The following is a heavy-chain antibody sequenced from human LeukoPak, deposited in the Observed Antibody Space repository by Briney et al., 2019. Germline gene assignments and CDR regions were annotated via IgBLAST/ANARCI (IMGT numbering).Heavy chain of an antibody. CDR1: GYTFTSYY. V-gene: IGHV1-46*03. D-gene: IGHD2-2*01. Sequence: ASVKVSCKASGYTFTSYYMHWVRQAPGQGLEWMGIINPSGGSTSYAQKFQARVTMTRDTSTSTVYMELSSLRSEDTAVYYCARADIVVVPAATTTFDYWGQGTLVTVSS. CDR3: ARADIVVVPAATTTFDY. CDR2: INPSGGST. J-gene: IGHJ4*02.